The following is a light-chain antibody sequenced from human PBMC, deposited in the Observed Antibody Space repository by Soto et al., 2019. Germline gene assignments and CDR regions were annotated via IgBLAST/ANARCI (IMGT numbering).Light chain of an antibody. J-gene: IGLJ1*01. CDR3: QSYASSLSANFV. CDR1: SSNIGAGYD. V-gene: IGLV1-40*01. Sequence: QSVLTQPPSVSGAPGQRVTISCTGSSSNIGAGYDVHWYQQLPGKAPKLLIYGNNNRPSGVPDRFSGSKSGTSASLAITGFRADDEADYYCQSYASSLSANFVFGTGTKVTVL. CDR2: GNN.